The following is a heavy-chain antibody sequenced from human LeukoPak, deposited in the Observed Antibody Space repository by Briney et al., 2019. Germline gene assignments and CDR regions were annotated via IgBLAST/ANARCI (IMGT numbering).Heavy chain of an antibody. J-gene: IGHJ5*02. V-gene: IGHV1-69*13. D-gene: IGHD6-13*01. CDR2: IIPIFGTA. CDR1: GYTFTGYY. Sequence: SVKVSCKASGYTFTGYYMHWVRQAPGQGLEWMGGIIPIFGTANYAQKFQGRVTITADESTSTAYMELSSLRSEDTAVYYCARDHGIAESWGQGTLVTVSS. CDR3: ARDHGIAES.